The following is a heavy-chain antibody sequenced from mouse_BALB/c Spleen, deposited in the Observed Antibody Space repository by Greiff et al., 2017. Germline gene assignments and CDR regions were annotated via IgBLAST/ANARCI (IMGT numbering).Heavy chain of an antibody. CDR3: ARWSYGSSPYAMDD. Sequence: EVQLQESGPSLVKPSQTLSLTCSVTGDSITSGYWNWIRKFPGNKLEYMGYISYSGSTYYNPSLKSRISITRDTSKNQYYLQLNSVTTEDTATYYCARWSYGSSPYAMDDWGQGTSVTVSS. J-gene: IGHJ4*01. V-gene: IGHV3-8*02. CDR1: GDSITSGY. CDR2: ISYSGST. D-gene: IGHD1-1*01.